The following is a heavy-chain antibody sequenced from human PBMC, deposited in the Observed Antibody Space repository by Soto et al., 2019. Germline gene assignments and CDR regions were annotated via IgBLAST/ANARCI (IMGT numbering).Heavy chain of an antibody. CDR1: GYTFTSYA. Sequence: ASVKVSCKASGYTFTSYAMHWVRQAPGQRLEWMGWINAGNGNTKYSQKFQGRVTITRDTSASTAYMELSSLRSEDTAVYYCARSAVAGPWGYYYGMDVWGQGTTVTVSS. J-gene: IGHJ6*02. D-gene: IGHD6-19*01. CDR2: INAGNGNT. CDR3: ARSAVAGPWGYYYGMDV. V-gene: IGHV1-3*01.